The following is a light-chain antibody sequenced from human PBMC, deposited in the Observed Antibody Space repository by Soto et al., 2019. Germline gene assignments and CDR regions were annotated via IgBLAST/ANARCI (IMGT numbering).Light chain of an antibody. V-gene: IGKV3-11*01. J-gene: IGKJ3*01. CDR2: DAS. CDR3: QQRSNWPPEVT. Sequence: EIVLTQSPDTLSLSPGERATLSCRASQSVRSSLVWYQQKPGQAPRLLIYDASNRATGIPARFSGSGSGTDFTLTISSLEPEDFAVYYSQQRSNWPPEVTVGPGTKVDIK. CDR1: QSVRSS.